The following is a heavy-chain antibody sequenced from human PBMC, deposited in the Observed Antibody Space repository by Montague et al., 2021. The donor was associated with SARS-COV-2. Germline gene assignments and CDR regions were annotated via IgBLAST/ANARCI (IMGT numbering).Heavy chain of an antibody. CDR3: AKMMTGYYWFFDS. CDR1: GFTFSTYA. J-gene: IGHJ4*02. Sequence: SLRLSCAASGFTFSTYAMHWVRQAPGKGLEWVAVISYDGGNKYYVDSVKGRFAISRDNSENTVFLQMNSLRAEDTAVYYCAKMMTGYYWFFDSWGQGTLVTVSS. V-gene: IGHV3-30-3*02. CDR2: ISYDGGNK. D-gene: IGHD3-9*01.